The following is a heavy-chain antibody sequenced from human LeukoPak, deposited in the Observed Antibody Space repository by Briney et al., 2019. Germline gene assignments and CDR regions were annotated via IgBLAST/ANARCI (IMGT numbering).Heavy chain of an antibody. J-gene: IGHJ1*01. CDR3: ASYSTVTLFQH. V-gene: IGHV3-21*05. CDR1: GFTFSSYA. Sequence: GGSLRLSCAASGFTFSSYAMSWVRQAPGKGLEWVSYISSSSSYTNYADSVKGRFTISRDNAKNSLYLQMNSLRAEDTAVYYCASYSTVTLFQHWGQGTLVTVSS. CDR2: ISSSSSYT. D-gene: IGHD4-17*01.